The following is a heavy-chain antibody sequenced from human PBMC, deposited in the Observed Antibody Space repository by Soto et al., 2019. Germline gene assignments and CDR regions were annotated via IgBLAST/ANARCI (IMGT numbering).Heavy chain of an antibody. J-gene: IGHJ4*02. D-gene: IGHD6-19*01. Sequence: GESLKISCKGSGYSFTSYWIGWVRQMPGKGLEWMGIIYPGDSDIRYSPSFQGQVTISADKSIGTAYLQWSSLKASDTAMYYCARSSSGWNQNFDYWGQGTLVTVSS. CDR1: GYSFTSYW. CDR2: IYPGDSDI. V-gene: IGHV5-51*01. CDR3: ARSSSGWNQNFDY.